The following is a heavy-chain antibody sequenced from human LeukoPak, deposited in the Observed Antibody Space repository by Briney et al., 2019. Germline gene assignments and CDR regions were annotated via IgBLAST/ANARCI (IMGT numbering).Heavy chain of an antibody. CDR1: GYTFTSYG. J-gene: IGHJ3*02. V-gene: IGHV1-18*01. CDR2: ISAYNGNT. Sequence: ASVKVSCKASGYTFTSYGISWVRQAPGQGLEWMGWISAYNGNTNYAQKLQGRVTMTTDTSTSTAYMELRSLRSDDTAVYYCATTSFGAVAYDAFDIWGQGTMVTVSS. CDR3: ATTSFGAVAYDAFDI. D-gene: IGHD6-19*01.